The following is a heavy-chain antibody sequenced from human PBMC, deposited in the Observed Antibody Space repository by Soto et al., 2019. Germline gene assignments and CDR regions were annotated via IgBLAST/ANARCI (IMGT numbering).Heavy chain of an antibody. D-gene: IGHD3-10*01. V-gene: IGHV1-3*01. CDR3: ARSATGRDAFDI. CDR1: GYTFTSYA. Sequence: ASVKVSCKASGYTFTSYAMHWVRQAPGQRLEWMGWINAGNGNTKYSQKFQGRVTITRDTSASTAYMELSSLRSEDTAVYYCARSATGRDAFDIWGQGTMVTVSS. J-gene: IGHJ3*02. CDR2: INAGNGNT.